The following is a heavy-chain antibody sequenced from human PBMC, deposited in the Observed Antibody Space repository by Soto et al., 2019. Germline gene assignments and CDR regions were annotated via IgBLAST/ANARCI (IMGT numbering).Heavy chain of an antibody. CDR2: IKQDGSEK. V-gene: IGHV3-7*04. CDR3: ARAVTLDS. J-gene: IGHJ4*02. Sequence: EVQLVESGGGLVQPGGSLRLSCAASGFSFSSYWMNWVRQAPGKGLEWVANIKQDGSEKHYVDSVKGRFTISRDNAKNSVYLQMNSLRAEDTAVYYCARAVTLDSWGQGTLVTVSS. CDR1: GFSFSSYW. D-gene: IGHD4-17*01.